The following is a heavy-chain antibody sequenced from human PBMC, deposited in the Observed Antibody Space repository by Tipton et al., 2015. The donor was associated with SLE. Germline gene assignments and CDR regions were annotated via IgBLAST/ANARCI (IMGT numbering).Heavy chain of an antibody. CDR3: ARHDTNYGRNWFDP. D-gene: IGHD2-8*01. V-gene: IGHV4-39*01. CDR1: GVSIRGSNYY. J-gene: IGHJ5*02. Sequence: TLSLTCTVSGVSIRGSNYYWDWIRQPPGKGPEWIGRITNSGNTYYTPSFQSQVTMSVDTSKNHFSLKLSSVTAADAAVYYCARHDTNYGRNWFDPWGQGTLVTVSS. CDR2: ITNSGNT.